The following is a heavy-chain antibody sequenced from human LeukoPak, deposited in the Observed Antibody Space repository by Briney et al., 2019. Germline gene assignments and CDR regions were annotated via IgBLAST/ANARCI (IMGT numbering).Heavy chain of an antibody. CDR2: INTNTGNP. V-gene: IGHV7-4-1*02. Sequence: ASVKVSCKASGYTFTSYGISWVRQAPGQGLEWMGWINTNTGNPTYAQGFTGRFVFSLDTSVSTAYLQISSLKAKDTAVYYCARVHFSLLANRYYYYMDVWGKGTTVTVSS. CDR1: GYTFTSYG. CDR3: ARVHFSLLANRYYYYMDV. J-gene: IGHJ6*03. D-gene: IGHD1-14*01.